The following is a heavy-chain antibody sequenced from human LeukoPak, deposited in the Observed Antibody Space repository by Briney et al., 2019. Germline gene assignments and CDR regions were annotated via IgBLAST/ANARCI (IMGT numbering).Heavy chain of an antibody. CDR3: ARDLMT. Sequence: SETLSLTCTVSGDSITSTTYYWAWIRQPPGKGLEWIGEITYSGSIYYNPSLKSRVTISVDTSKNQFSLKLNSVTAADTAVYYCARDLMTWGQGTLVTVSS. CDR2: ITYSGSI. CDR1: GDSITSTTYY. J-gene: IGHJ4*02. V-gene: IGHV4-39*07.